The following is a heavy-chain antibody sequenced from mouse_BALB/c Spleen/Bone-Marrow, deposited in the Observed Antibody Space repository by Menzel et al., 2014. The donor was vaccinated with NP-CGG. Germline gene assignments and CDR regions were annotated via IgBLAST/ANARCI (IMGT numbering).Heavy chain of an antibody. CDR3: ARQGTLDY. CDR1: GFTFRDYY. V-gene: IGHV5-12*02. CDR2: ISNGGGST. J-gene: IGHJ4*01. Sequence: EVQGVESGGGLVQPGGSLKLSCATSGFTFRDYYMYWVRQTPEKSLEWVAYISNGGGSTYYPDTVKGRFTISRDNAKNTLYLQMSRLKSEDTAMYYCARQGTLDYWGQGTSVTVSS.